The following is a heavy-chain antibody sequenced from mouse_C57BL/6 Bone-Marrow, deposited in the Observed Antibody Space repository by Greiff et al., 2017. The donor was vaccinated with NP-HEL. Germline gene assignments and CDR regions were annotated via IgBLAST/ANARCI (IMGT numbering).Heavy chain of an antibody. V-gene: IGHV1-50*01. Sequence: QVQLQQPGAELVKPGASVKLSCKASGYTFTSYWMQWVKQRPGQGLEWIGEIDPSDSYTNYNQKFKGKATLTVDTSSSTAYMQRSSLTSEDSAVYYCARDYGSSYGGYWGQGTTLTVSS. D-gene: IGHD1-1*01. CDR2: IDPSDSYT. CDR1: GYTFTSYW. J-gene: IGHJ2*01. CDR3: ARDYGSSYGGY.